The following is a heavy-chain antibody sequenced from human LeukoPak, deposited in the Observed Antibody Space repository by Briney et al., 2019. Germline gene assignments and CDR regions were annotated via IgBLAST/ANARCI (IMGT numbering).Heavy chain of an antibody. Sequence: PGGSLRLSCAASGFTFSSYWMTWFRQAPGKGLEWVANIKQDGSEKYYVDSVKGRFTISRDNAKNSLYLQMNSLRAEDTAVYYCARDRRYGGNSLYYFDYWGQGTLATVSS. CDR2: IKQDGSEK. J-gene: IGHJ4*02. V-gene: IGHV3-7*01. D-gene: IGHD4-23*01. CDR1: GFTFSSYW. CDR3: ARDRRYGGNSLYYFDY.